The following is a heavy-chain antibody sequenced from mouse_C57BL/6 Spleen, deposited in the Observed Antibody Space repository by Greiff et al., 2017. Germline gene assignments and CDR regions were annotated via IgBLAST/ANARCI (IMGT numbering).Heavy chain of an antibody. V-gene: IGHV1-82*01. CDR1: GYAFSSSW. CDR3: ARRGGYFDY. Sequence: MQLQQSGPELVKPGASVKISCKASGYAFSSSWMNWVKQRPGKGLEWIGRIYPGDGDTNYNGKFKGKDTLTADKSSSTAYMQLSSLTSEDSAVYFCARRGGYFDYWGQGTTLTVSS. J-gene: IGHJ2*01. CDR2: IYPGDGDT.